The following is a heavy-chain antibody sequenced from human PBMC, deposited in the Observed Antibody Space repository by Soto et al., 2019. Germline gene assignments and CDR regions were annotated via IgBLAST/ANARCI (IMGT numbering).Heavy chain of an antibody. CDR2: ISHTGRT. J-gene: IGHJ4*02. D-gene: IGHD4-17*01. CDR1: TGSMRTYY. V-gene: IGHV4-59*01. CDR3: ATEATTGLLDF. Sequence: SETLSLTCSVSTGSMRTYYWTWIRQSPGKGLEWIGQISHTGRTKYNPSLESRVTISVDTSRKQFSLKLTSVTAADTAIYYCATEATTGLLDFWGQGTLVTVSS.